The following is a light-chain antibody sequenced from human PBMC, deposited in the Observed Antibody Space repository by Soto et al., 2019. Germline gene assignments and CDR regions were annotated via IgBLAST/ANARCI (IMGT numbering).Light chain of an antibody. J-gene: IGKJ4*01. CDR3: QQYDNLPLS. CDR1: QDISNY. CDR2: DAS. Sequence: DIQMNQSPSSLSASVGDRVTITCQASQDISNYLNWYQQKPGKAPKLLIYDASNLETVVPSRFSGSGSGPDFTFNISSLKTEDIATDDCQQYDNLPLSFGGETQEDIK. V-gene: IGKV1-33*01.